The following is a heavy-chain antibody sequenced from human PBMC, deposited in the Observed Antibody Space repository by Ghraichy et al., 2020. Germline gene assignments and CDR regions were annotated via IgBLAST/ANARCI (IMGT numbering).Heavy chain of an antibody. Sequence: ASVKVSCKASGYTFTSYGISWVRQAPGQGLEWMGWISAYNGNTNYAQKLQGRVTMTTDTSTSTAYMELRSLRSDDTAVYYCARDRTNDYGDYGWFDPWGQGTLVTVSS. J-gene: IGHJ5*02. CDR1: GYTFTSYG. D-gene: IGHD4-17*01. CDR2: ISAYNGNT. V-gene: IGHV1-18*01. CDR3: ARDRTNDYGDYGWFDP.